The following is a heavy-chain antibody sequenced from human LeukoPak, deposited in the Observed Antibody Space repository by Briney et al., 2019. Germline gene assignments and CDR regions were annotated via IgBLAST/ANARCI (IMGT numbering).Heavy chain of an antibody. CDR2: VHNSGNT. Sequence: SDTLSLTCTVSGGSISDYYWSWIRQSPGKGLEWIAYVHNSGNTNYNPSLKSRVTISLDTSKNQFSLKLTSVVAADSAMYYCAKDGSSGSFPYYNSYHYMDVWGKGTGDTLSS. J-gene: IGHJ6*03. V-gene: IGHV4-59*01. CDR3: AKDGSSGSFPYYNSYHYMDV. CDR1: GGSISDYY. D-gene: IGHD3-22*01.